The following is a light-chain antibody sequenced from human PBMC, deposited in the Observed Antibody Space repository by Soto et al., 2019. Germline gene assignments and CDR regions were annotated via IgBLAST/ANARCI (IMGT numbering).Light chain of an antibody. CDR3: QQYDSSPYT. CDR1: QSISNSY. CDR2: GIS. V-gene: IGKV3-20*01. Sequence: EIVLTQSPGTLSLSPGERATLSCRASQSISNSYLAWYQQKPGQAPRLVIHGISTRATGVPDRFSGGGSGTDFSLTISRLDPEDFAVYYCQQYDSSPYTVGQGTKVDSK. J-gene: IGKJ2*01.